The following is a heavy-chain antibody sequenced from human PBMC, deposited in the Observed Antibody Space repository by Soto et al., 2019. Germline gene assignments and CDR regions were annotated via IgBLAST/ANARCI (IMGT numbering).Heavy chain of an antibody. V-gene: IGHV1-69*02. CDR3: ARMTQTYCGGDCYSFYFDY. CDR1: GGTFSSYT. Sequence: QVQLVQSGAEVKKPGSSVKVSCKASGGTFSSYTISWVRQAPGQGLEWMGRIIPILGIANYAQKFPGRVTITADKSTSTAYMELSSLRSEDTAVYYCARMTQTYCGGDCYSFYFDYWGQGTLVTVSS. D-gene: IGHD2-21*02. J-gene: IGHJ4*02. CDR2: IIPILGIA.